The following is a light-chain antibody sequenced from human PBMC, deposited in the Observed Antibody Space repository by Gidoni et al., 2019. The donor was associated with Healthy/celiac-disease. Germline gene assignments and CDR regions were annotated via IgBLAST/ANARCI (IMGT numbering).Light chain of an antibody. CDR3: QQYNSYSRT. V-gene: IGKV1-5*03. CDR2: KAS. Sequence: IQMTQSPSALSASVGDRVTITCRASQSSSSWLDWYQQKPGKAPKLLIYKASSLESGVPSRFSGSGSGTEFTLTISSLQPDDFATYYCQQYNSYSRTFGQGTKVEIK. CDR1: QSSSSW. J-gene: IGKJ1*01.